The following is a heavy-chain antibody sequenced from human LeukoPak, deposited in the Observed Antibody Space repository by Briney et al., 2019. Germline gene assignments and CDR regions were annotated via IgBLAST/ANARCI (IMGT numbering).Heavy chain of an antibody. V-gene: IGHV4-34*01. CDR3: ARGHSSMAVAGGGDFDY. CDR1: GGSLSGYY. J-gene: IGHJ4*02. CDR2: INHSGST. Sequence: SETLSLTCAVYGGSLSGYYWSWIRQPPGKGLEWIGEINHSGSTNYNPSLKSRVTISVDTSKNQFSLKLSSVTAADTAVYYCARGHSSMAVAGGGDFDYWGQGTLVTVSS. D-gene: IGHD6-19*01.